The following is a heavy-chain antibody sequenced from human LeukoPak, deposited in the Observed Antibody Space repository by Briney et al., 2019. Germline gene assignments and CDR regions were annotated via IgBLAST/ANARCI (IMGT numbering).Heavy chain of an antibody. CDR1: GFTFSRFW. D-gene: IGHD1-14*01. V-gene: IGHV3-7*01. J-gene: IGHJ5*02. CDR2: IKQDGSQK. CDR3: ARDVEFLPRNYNWFDP. Sequence: PGGSLRLSCAASGFTFSRFWMSWVRQAPGKGLEWVANIKQDGSQKYYVDSVKGRFTISRDNAKNSLYLQMNSLRAEDTAVYYCARDVEFLPRNYNWFDPWGQGTLVTVSS.